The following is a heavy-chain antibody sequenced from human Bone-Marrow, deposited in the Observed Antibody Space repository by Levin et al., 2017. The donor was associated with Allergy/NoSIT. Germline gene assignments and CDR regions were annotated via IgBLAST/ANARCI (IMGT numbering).Heavy chain of an antibody. Sequence: GESLKISCAASGFRFSDYDMHWVRQIPGKGPEWLGYIAKDETTIYYSDSVRGRFTLSRDNSRGTVHLQMNSLRTEDSALYYCARDFRWLVDHWGQGTLVTVAS. V-gene: IGHV3-30*03. J-gene: IGHJ4*02. D-gene: IGHD5-24*01. CDR2: IAKDETTI. CDR1: GFRFSDYD. CDR3: ARDFRWLVDH.